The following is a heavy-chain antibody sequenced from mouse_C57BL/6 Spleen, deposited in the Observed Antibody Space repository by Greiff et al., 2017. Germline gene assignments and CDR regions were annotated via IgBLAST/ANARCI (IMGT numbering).Heavy chain of an antibody. CDR3: ARSSTMITTYFDY. V-gene: IGHV1-72*01. CDR2: IDPNSGGT. J-gene: IGHJ2*01. CDR1: GYTFTSYW. Sequence: VQLQQPGAELVKPGASVKLSCKASGYTFTSYWMHWVKQRPGRGLEWIGRIDPNSGGTTYNEKFKSKATLTVDKPSSTAYMQLSSLTSEDSAVYYCARSSTMITTYFDYWGQGTTRTVSS. D-gene: IGHD2-4*01.